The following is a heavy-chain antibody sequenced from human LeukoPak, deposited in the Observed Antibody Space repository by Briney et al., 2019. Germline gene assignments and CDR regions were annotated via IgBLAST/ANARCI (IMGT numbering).Heavy chain of an antibody. Sequence: GASVKVSCKASGYTFTNYHINWVRQASGQGLEWMTWINPDTGDKGYARKFQDRVTITTDTSISTAYMELSSLSSEDTAVYFCARTTSMTASGYDYWGQATLVTVSS. J-gene: IGHJ4*02. V-gene: IGHV1-8*03. CDR3: ARTTSMTASGYDY. CDR1: GYTFTNYH. D-gene: IGHD2-21*02. CDR2: INPDTGDK.